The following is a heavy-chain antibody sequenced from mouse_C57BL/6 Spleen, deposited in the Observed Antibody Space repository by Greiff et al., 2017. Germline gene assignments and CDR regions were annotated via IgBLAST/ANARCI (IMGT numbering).Heavy chain of an antibody. CDR1: GFTFSSYG. J-gene: IGHJ3*01. V-gene: IGHV5-6*01. CDR2: ISSGGSYT. Sequence: DVQLQESGGDLVKPGGSLKLSCAASGFTFSSYGMSWVRQTPDKRLEWVATISSGGSYTYYPDSVKGRFTISRDNAKNTLYLQMSSLKSEDTAMFYCARKWYYGSNLAWFAYWGQGTLVTVSA. D-gene: IGHD1-1*01. CDR3: ARKWYYGSNLAWFAY.